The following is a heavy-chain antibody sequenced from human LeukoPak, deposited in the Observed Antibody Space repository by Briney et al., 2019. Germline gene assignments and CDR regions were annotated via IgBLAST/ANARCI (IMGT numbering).Heavy chain of an antibody. V-gene: IGHV4-59*01. Sequence: SETLSLTCTVSGGSISSYYWSWIRQPPGKGLEWIGYIYYSGSTNYNPSLKSRVTISVDTSKNHFSLKLSSVTAADTAVYYCARAASHYDFWSGYYRFQLDYWGQGTLVTVSS. CDR3: ARAASHYDFWSGYYRFQLDY. J-gene: IGHJ4*02. CDR1: GGSISSYY. D-gene: IGHD3-3*01. CDR2: IYYSGST.